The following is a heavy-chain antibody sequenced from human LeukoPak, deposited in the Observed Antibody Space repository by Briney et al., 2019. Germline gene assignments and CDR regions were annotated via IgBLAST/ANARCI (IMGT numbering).Heavy chain of an antibody. D-gene: IGHD6-13*01. CDR3: AKEGEVSTWAQYEH. CDR2: ISYDGRNK. J-gene: IGHJ1*01. CDR1: GFTFSDYY. Sequence: GGSLRLSCAASGFTFSDYYMSWIRQAPGKGLEWVAVISYDGRNKYYADSVKGRFTIARDNSKNTLYLQMSSLRAEDTSVYYCAKEGEVSTWAQYEHWGQGTLVTVSS. V-gene: IGHV3-30*18.